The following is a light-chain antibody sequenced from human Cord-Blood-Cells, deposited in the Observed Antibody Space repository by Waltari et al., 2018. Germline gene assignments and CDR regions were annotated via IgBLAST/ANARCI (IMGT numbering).Light chain of an antibody. CDR2: AAS. V-gene: IGKV1-39*01. CDR3: QQSYSTLIFT. J-gene: IGKJ3*01. CDR1: QSISSY. Sequence: DIQMTQSPSSLSASVAVRVTITCRASQSISSYLNWYQQKPGKAPKLLIYAASSLQSGVPSRFSGSGSGTDFTLTISSLQPEDFATYYCQQSYSTLIFTFGPGTKVDIK.